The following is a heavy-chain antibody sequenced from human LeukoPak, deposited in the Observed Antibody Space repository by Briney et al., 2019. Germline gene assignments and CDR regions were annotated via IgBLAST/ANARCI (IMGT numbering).Heavy chain of an antibody. Sequence: KPSETLSLTCTVSGGSISSYYWSWIRQPPGKGLEWIGYIYYSGCTNYNPSLKSRVTISVDTSKNQFSLKLSSVTAADTAVYYCARGNSGYSYPHGFDPWGQGTLVTVSS. CDR3: ARGNSGYSYPHGFDP. CDR2: IYYSGCT. V-gene: IGHV4-59*01. D-gene: IGHD5-18*01. J-gene: IGHJ5*02. CDR1: GGSISSYY.